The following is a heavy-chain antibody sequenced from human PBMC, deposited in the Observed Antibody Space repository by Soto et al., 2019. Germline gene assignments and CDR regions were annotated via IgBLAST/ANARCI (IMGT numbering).Heavy chain of an antibody. J-gene: IGHJ5*01. D-gene: IGHD2-15*01. CDR1: GFSFSSYT. V-gene: IGHV3-21*06. CDR2: ITNRGTHT. CDR3: ARAHEVAWFDS. Sequence: GGSLRLSCTASGFSFSSYTMNWVRQAPGKGLQWVASITNRGTHTYSADSVKGRFTISRDDDKNSLYLQMNNLRAEDTATYYCARAHEVAWFDSWGLGALVTVSS.